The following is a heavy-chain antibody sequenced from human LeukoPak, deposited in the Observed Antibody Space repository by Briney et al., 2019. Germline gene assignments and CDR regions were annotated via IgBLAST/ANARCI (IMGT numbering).Heavy chain of an antibody. Sequence: GGSLRLSCTASGFTFGDYAMSWVRQAPGKGLEWVGFIRSKAYGGTTEYAASVKGRFTISRDDSKSIAYLQMNSLKTEDTAVYYCEGGGFGELMIPFDYWGQGTLVTVSS. J-gene: IGHJ4*02. CDR3: EGGGFGELMIPFDY. CDR2: IRSKAYGGTT. V-gene: IGHV3-49*04. D-gene: IGHD3-10*01. CDR1: GFTFGDYA.